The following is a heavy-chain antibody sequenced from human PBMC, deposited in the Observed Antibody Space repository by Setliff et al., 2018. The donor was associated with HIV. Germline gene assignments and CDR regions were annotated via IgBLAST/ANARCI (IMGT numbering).Heavy chain of an antibody. D-gene: IGHD1-26*01. CDR1: GRSLSGYY. Sequence: NPSETLSLTCAVYGRSLSGYYWRWIRQPPGKGLEWIGDVSHTGSTNYNPSLKSRITISADTPKNQFSLKLSSVTAADTAVYYCAREGTYSGTYWVRRVASFDIWGQGTMVTVSS. V-gene: IGHV4-34*01. CDR2: VSHTGST. J-gene: IGHJ3*02. CDR3: AREGTYSGTYWVRRVASFDI.